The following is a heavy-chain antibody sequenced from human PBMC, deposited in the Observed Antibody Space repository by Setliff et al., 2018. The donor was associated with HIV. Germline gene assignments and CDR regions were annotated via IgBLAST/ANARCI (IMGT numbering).Heavy chain of an antibody. Sequence: SETLSLTCTVSGETIRNGFYYWHWMRQPPGKGLEWIGSIYYSGSTHYKSSIRSRVTISVDTSKNQFSLRLSSVTAADTAVYYCARGGGPDTNFDSWGRGTLVTVSS. CDR1: GETIRNGFYY. J-gene: IGHJ4*02. CDR3: ARGGGPDTNFDS. V-gene: IGHV4-39*07. CDR2: IYYSGST.